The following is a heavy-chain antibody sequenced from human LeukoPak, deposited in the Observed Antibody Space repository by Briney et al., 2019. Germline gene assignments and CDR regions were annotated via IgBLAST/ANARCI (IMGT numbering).Heavy chain of an antibody. V-gene: IGHV3-21*01. CDR2: ISSSGSYI. CDR1: RFTFSSYS. Sequence: PGGSLRLSCAASRFTFSSYSMNWVRQAPGKGLEWVSSISSSGSYIYYADSVKGRFTISRDNAKNSLYLQMNSLRAEDTAVYYCARVIVFRGYMDVWGKGTTVTVSS. J-gene: IGHJ6*03. D-gene: IGHD1-26*01. CDR3: ARVIVFRGYMDV.